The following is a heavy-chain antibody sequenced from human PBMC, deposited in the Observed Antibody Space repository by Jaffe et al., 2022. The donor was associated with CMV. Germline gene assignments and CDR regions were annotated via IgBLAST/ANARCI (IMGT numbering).Heavy chain of an antibody. J-gene: IGHJ3*02. Sequence: QVQLVQSGAEVKKPGASVKVSCKASGYTFTSYAMHWVRQAPGQRLEWMGWINAGNGNTKYSQKFQGRVTITRDTSASTAYMELSSLRSEDTAVYYCASNLNYYDSSGYYPSDAFDIWGQGTMVTVSS. CDR3: ASNLNYYDSSGYYPSDAFDI. D-gene: IGHD3-22*01. V-gene: IGHV1-3*01. CDR1: GYTFTSYA. CDR2: INAGNGNT.